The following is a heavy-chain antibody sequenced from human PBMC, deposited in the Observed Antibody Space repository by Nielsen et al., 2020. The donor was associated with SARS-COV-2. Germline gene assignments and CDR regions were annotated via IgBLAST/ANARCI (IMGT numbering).Heavy chain of an antibody. Sequence: GESLKISCAASGFIFSDYNMNWVRQAPGKGLEGVSFISSRSDYIYYADSMKGRFTISRDNAKNSLFLQMNRLRVEDTAVYYCARDGGRRTMFGVNHRVRKDAFDIWGQGTMVTVSS. V-gene: IGHV3-21*01. CDR2: ISSRSDYI. CDR3: ARDGGRRTMFGVNHRVRKDAFDI. CDR1: GFIFSDYN. D-gene: IGHD3-3*01. J-gene: IGHJ3*02.